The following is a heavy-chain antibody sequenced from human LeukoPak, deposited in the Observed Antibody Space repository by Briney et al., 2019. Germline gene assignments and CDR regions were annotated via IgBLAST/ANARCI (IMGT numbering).Heavy chain of an antibody. CDR3: ATRRMTTVTTGNWFDP. J-gene: IGHJ5*02. V-gene: IGHV1-8*01. CDR2: MNPNSGAT. Sequence: GASVKVSCKASGYTFTSYDFNWLRQATGQGPEWMGWMNPNSGATGYAQKFQGRVTMTEDTSTDTAYMELNSLRSEDAAVYYCATRRMTTVTTGNWFDPWGQGTLVTVSS. CDR1: GYTFTSYD. D-gene: IGHD4-11*01.